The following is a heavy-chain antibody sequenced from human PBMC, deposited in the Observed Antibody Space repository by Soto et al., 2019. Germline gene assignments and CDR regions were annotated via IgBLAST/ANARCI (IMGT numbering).Heavy chain of an antibody. CDR2: ISWNSGSI. CDR1: GFTFDDYA. D-gene: IGHD5-12*01. J-gene: IGHJ4*02. CDR3: VRGYWDIVATTGGYYFDY. Sequence: EVQLVESGGGLVQPGRSLRLSCAASGFTFDDYAMHWVRQAPGKGLEWVSGISWNSGSIGYADSVKGRFTISRDNAKNSLYLQMNSLRAEDTALYYCVRGYWDIVATTGGYYFDYWGQGTLVTVSS. V-gene: IGHV3-9*01.